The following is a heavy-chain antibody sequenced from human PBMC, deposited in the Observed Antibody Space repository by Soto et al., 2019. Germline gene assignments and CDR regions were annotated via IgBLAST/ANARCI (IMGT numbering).Heavy chain of an antibody. D-gene: IGHD6-6*01. Sequence: LSLTCAVSGYSISSSNWWGWIRQPPGKGLEWIGYIYHSGSTYYNPSLKSRVTISVDRSKNQFSLKLSSVTAADTAVYYCARGGYSSSLRTPFDYWGQGTLVTVSS. V-gene: IGHV4-28*03. CDR1: GYSISSSNW. CDR3: ARGGYSSSLRTPFDY. J-gene: IGHJ4*02. CDR2: IYHSGST.